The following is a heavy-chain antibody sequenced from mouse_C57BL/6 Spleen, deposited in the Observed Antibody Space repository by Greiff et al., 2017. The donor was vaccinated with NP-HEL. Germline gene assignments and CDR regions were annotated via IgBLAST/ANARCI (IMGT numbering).Heavy chain of an antibody. Sequence: EVQLVESGGGLVKPGGSLKLSCAASGFTFSDYGMHWVRQAPEKGLEWVAYISSGSSTIYYADTVKGRFTISRDNAKNTLFLQMTSLRSEDTAMYYCATTAQAAYAMDYWGQGTSVTVSS. J-gene: IGHJ4*01. V-gene: IGHV5-17*01. D-gene: IGHD3-2*02. CDR1: GFTFSDYG. CDR3: ATTAQAAYAMDY. CDR2: ISSGSSTI.